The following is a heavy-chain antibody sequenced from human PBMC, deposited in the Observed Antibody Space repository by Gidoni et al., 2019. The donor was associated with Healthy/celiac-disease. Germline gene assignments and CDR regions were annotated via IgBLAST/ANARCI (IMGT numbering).Heavy chain of an antibody. V-gene: IGHV3-23*01. CDR3: AKGTNIVATRNWFDP. J-gene: IGHJ5*02. CDR2: ISGSGGST. Sequence: SAISGSGGSTYYADSVKGRFTISRDNSKNTLYLQMNSLRAEDTAVYYCAKGTNIVATRNWFDPWGQGTLVTVSS. D-gene: IGHD5-12*01.